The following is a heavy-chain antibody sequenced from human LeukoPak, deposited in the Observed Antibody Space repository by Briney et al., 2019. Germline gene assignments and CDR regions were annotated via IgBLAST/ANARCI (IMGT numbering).Heavy chain of an antibody. V-gene: IGHV3-66*02. CDR2: IYSGGST. CDR3: ARQLWSYFDY. CDR1: GFTVSSNY. D-gene: IGHD5-18*01. J-gene: IGHJ4*02. Sequence: GGSLRLSCAAPGFTVSSNYMSWVRQAPGKGLEWVSVIYSGGSTYYADSVKGRFTISRDNSKNTLYLQMNSLRAEDTAVYYCARQLWSYFDYWGQGTLVTVSS.